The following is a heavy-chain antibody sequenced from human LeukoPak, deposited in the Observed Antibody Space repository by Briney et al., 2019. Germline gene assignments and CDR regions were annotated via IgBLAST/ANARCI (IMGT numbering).Heavy chain of an antibody. CDR2: ISGNVDYI. D-gene: IGHD2-2*01. V-gene: IGHV3-23*01. CDR3: AKNPRFSYCSSTSCAYAFDI. Sequence: GGSLRLSCAASGLTFSSYAMSWVRQAPGKGLEWVSGISGNVDYIYYADSVKGRFTISRDNSKNTLYLQMNSLRAEDTAVYYCAKNPRFSYCSSTSCAYAFDIWGQGTMVTVSS. J-gene: IGHJ3*02. CDR1: GLTFSSYA.